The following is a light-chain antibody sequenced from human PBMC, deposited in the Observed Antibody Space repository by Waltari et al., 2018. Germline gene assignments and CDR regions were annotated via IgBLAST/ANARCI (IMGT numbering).Light chain of an antibody. V-gene: IGKV1-39*01. CDR1: QSISTY. J-gene: IGKJ2*01. CDR3: QKSYNSPYT. Sequence: DIQMTQSPSSLSASVGDRVTITCRASQSISTYLNWYQQRPWKAPKLLIYAASSLQRGVPSMFSGTGSETDFTLTISSLQPEDFATYYCQKSYNSPYTFGQGTKLEIK. CDR2: AAS.